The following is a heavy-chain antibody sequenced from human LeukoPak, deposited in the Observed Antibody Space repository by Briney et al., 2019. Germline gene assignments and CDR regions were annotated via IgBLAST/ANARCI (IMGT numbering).Heavy chain of an antibody. J-gene: IGHJ4*02. Sequence: GGSLRLSCAASGFTFSSFAMSWVRQAPGKGLLWVSAISGSGRSTYYADSVKGRFTISRDNSKNTLYLQMNSLRAEDTAVYYCAKDPRPNYYDSSGYQGPRGYWGQGTLVTVSS. D-gene: IGHD3-22*01. CDR2: ISGSGRST. CDR1: GFTFSSFA. V-gene: IGHV3-23*01. CDR3: AKDPRPNYYDSSGYQGPRGY.